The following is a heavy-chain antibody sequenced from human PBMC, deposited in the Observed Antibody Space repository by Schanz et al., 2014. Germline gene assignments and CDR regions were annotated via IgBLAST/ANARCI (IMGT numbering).Heavy chain of an antibody. J-gene: IGHJ3*02. CDR3: AGVHIATYDYNSPGAFDI. CDR2: INPSGGST. D-gene: IGHD3-10*01. Sequence: QVQLVQSGAEVKKPGASVKVSCKASGYTFTTYYIHWVRQAPGQGLEWMGKINPSGGSTSYAQKFQGRVTVTRDTSTTTSYMELRTGSSDDAAVYYYAGVHIATYDYNSPGAFDIWGQGTRVTVSS. V-gene: IGHV1-46*01. CDR1: GYTFTTYY.